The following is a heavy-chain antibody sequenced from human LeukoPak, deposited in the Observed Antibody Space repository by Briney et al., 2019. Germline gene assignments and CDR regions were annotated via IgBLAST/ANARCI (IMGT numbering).Heavy chain of an antibody. CDR1: GYSFTSYW. V-gene: IGHV5-10-1*01. D-gene: IGHD2-2*01. CDR3: ARRQGCSSTSCPPHY. Sequence: GEPLKISCQGPGYSFTSYWTRWARQTPGKGVEWMGMIESSEAYTNNSPCFQGHVTISADKSISTAYLQWSSLKASGTAMYYCARRQGCSSTSCPPHYWGQGTLVIVSP. CDR2: IESSEAYT. J-gene: IGHJ4*02.